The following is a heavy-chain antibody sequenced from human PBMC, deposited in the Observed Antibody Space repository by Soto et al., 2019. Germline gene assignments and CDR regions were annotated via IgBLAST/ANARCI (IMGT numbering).Heavy chain of an antibody. Sequence: SETLSLTCVVSSYSISSGFFWAWIRQPPGKGLEWVGSIYHTGDTHYNPSLRSQVSMSVDTSKNHFSLRLTYLTAADTAVYYCARADYYDSSGYYHPNLGWFDPWGQGTLVTVSS. D-gene: IGHD3-22*01. V-gene: IGHV4-38-2*01. CDR3: ARADYYDSSGYYHPNLGWFDP. CDR2: IYHTGDT. J-gene: IGHJ5*02. CDR1: SYSISSGFF.